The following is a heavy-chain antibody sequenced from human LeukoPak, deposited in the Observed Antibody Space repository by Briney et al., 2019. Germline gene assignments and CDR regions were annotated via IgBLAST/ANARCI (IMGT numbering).Heavy chain of an antibody. V-gene: IGHV4-34*01. CDR2: INHSGST. CDR1: GGSFSGYY. J-gene: IGHJ4*02. Sequence: PSETLSLTCAVYGGSFSGYYWSWIRQPPGKGLEWIGEINHSGSTNYNPSLKSRVTISVDTSKNQFSLKLSSVTAADTAVYYCARPGGSSWYDYWGQGTLVTVSS. D-gene: IGHD6-13*01. CDR3: ARPGGSSWYDY.